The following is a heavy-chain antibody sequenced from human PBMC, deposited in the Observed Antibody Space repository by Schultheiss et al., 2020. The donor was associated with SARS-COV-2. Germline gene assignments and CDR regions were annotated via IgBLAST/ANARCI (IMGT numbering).Heavy chain of an antibody. Sequence: ASVKVSCEASGYTFTNYGISWVRQAPGQGLEWMGWIIPYNGNTNYAQKFQGRVTLTTDTSTSTAYMELRSLTSDDTAVYYCARGGEWFDPWGQGTLVTVSS. CDR2: IIPYNGNT. CDR3: ARGGEWFDP. V-gene: IGHV1-18*01. J-gene: IGHJ5*02. D-gene: IGHD4-17*01. CDR1: GYTFTNYG.